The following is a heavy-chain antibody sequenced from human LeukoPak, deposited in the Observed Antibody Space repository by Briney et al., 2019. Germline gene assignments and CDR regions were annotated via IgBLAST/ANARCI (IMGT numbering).Heavy chain of an antibody. Sequence: GGSLRLSCAASEFTVSSTYMNWVRQAPGKGLEWVSTIYSDGRAYYADSVKGRFTISGDSSKNTLYLQMNNLRVEDTAVYFCAREDKTPFSSSSAFDHWGQGTLVTVSS. CDR2: IYSDGRA. V-gene: IGHV3-53*01. D-gene: IGHD6-6*01. CDR3: AREDKTPFSSSSAFDH. CDR1: EFTVSSTY. J-gene: IGHJ4*02.